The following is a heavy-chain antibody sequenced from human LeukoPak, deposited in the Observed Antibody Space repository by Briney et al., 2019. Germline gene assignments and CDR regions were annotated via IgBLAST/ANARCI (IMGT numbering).Heavy chain of an antibody. Sequence: SQTLSLTCTVSGGSISSGSYYWSWIRQPAGKGLEWIGRIYTSGSTNYNPPLKSRVTISVDTSKNQFSLKLSSVTAADTAVYYCARQRVGYSYGYGFDYWGQGTLVTVSS. CDR3: ARQRVGYSYGYGFDY. J-gene: IGHJ4*02. D-gene: IGHD5-18*01. CDR1: GGSISSGSYY. CDR2: IYTSGST. V-gene: IGHV4-61*02.